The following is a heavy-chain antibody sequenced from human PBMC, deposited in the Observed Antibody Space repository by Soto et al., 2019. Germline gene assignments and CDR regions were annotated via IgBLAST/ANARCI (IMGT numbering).Heavy chain of an antibody. Sequence: QVQLVQSGAEVKKPGFSVKVSCKASGGTFSSYAISWVRQAPGQGLEWRGGIIPSFGTANYAQKFQARVKITADESTSTAYMELSSLRAEDTAVYYCASRWLQLGNWFDPWGQGTLVTVCS. CDR1: GGTFSSYA. CDR3: ASRWLQLGNWFDP. V-gene: IGHV1-69*01. D-gene: IGHD5-12*01. J-gene: IGHJ5*02. CDR2: IIPSFGTA.